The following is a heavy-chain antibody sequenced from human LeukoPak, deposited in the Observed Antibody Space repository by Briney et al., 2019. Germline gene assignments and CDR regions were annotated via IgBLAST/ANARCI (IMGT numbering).Heavy chain of an antibody. Sequence: SETLSLTCTVSGGSISSSSYSWGWIRQPPGKGLEWIGSIYYSGSTYYNPSLKSRVTISVDTSKNQFSLKLSSVTAADTAVYYCASTAWGPLDYYYYYGMDVWGQGTTVTVSS. V-gene: IGHV4-39*01. CDR2: IYYSGST. CDR1: GGSISSSSYS. J-gene: IGHJ6*02. D-gene: IGHD7-27*01. CDR3: ASTAWGPLDYYYYYGMDV.